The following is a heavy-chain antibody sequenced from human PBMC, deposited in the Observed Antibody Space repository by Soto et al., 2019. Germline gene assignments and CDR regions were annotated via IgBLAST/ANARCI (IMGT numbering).Heavy chain of an antibody. CDR1: GDSISSGNYY. CDR2: IYYSGTT. Sequence: SETLSLTCTVSGDSISSGNYYWGWIRQPPGKGLEWIGYIYYSGTTYYNPSLKSRVTISVDTSKNQFSLKLSSVTAADTAVYYCARTVRVRSGYLDSWGQGTLVTVSS. V-gene: IGHV4-30-4*01. CDR3: ARTVRVRSGYLDS. D-gene: IGHD3-22*01. J-gene: IGHJ4*02.